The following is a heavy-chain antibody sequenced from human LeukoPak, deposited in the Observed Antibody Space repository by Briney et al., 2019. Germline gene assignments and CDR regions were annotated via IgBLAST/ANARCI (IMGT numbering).Heavy chain of an antibody. CDR3: ARDLARGSYFYYMDV. Sequence: SETLSLTCAVSSYSMSSGNYWGWIRQPPGKGLEWIGSIHHSGRTYYNPSLKSRVTISVDTSKDQFSLKLSSVTAADTAVYYCARDLARGSYFYYMDVWGKGTTVTVSS. CDR1: SYSMSSGNY. J-gene: IGHJ6*03. V-gene: IGHV4-38-2*02. CDR2: IHHSGRT. D-gene: IGHD3-10*01.